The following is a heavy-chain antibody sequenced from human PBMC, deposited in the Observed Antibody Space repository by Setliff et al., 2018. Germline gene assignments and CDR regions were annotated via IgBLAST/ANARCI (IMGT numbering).Heavy chain of an antibody. CDR1: GYTFTGHY. J-gene: IGHJ6*04. V-gene: IGHV1-2*02. CDR3: ARGTDYHGSGSYWAKDV. Sequence: ASVKVSRKASGYTFTGHYIHWVRQAPGQGLEWLGWINPRTGVTNYARKFQGRVTMTRDTSITTVYMDLGRLRSDDTAVYYCARGTDYHGSGSYWAKDVWGKGTTVTVSS. CDR2: INPRTGVT. D-gene: IGHD3-10*01.